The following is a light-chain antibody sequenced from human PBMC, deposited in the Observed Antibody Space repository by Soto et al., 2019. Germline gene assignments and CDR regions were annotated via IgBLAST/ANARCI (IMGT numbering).Light chain of an antibody. V-gene: IGKV1-5*01. CDR1: QSLNSW. CDR2: DAS. J-gene: IGKJ1*01. Sequence: DIQMTQSPSTLSASVGDSVTITCRASQSLNSWLAWYQQKPGKAPKLLIYDASSLESGVPSRFSGSGSDTEFTLTISSLQPDDFATYYCQQYKSYSQWTFGQGTKVDIK. CDR3: QQYKSYSQWT.